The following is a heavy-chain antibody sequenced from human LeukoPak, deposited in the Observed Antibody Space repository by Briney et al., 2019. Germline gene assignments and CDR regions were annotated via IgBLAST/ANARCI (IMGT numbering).Heavy chain of an antibody. J-gene: IGHJ4*02. Sequence: GALRLSCAASGFTFSSYSMNWVRQAPGKGLEWVSSISSSSYIYYADSVKGRFTISRDNAKNSLYLQMNSLRAEDTAVYYCARGSVVRGVIINDFDYWGQGTLVTVSS. V-gene: IGHV3-21*01. CDR1: GFTFSSYS. D-gene: IGHD3-10*01. CDR2: ISSSSYI. CDR3: ARGSVVRGVIINDFDY.